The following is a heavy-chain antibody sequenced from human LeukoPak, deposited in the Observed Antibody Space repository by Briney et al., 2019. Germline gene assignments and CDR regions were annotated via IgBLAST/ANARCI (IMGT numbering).Heavy chain of an antibody. CDR2: INPTSGGT. CDR1: GYTSTGYY. Sequence: ATVKISCKASGYTSTGYYMHSARQAPGQRLEWMGWINPTSGGTKYAQRFQGKVTMTRDTSISPASRELNRLRSADTAVYYCARCPWYCSGGSCYHMNWLDPWGQGTLVTVSS. V-gene: IGHV1-2*02. J-gene: IGHJ5*02. CDR3: ARCPWYCSGGSCYHMNWLDP. D-gene: IGHD2-15*01.